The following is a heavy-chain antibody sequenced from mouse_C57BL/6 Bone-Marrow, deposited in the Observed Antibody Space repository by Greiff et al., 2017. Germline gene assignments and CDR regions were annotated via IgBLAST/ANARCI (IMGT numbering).Heavy chain of an antibody. CDR1: GYTFTSYW. J-gene: IGHJ4*01. Sequence: QVQLQQPGAELVRSGSSVKLSCKASGYTFTSYWMHWVKQRPIQGLEWIGNIDPSDSETHYNQKFKDKATLTVDKSSSTAYMQLSSLTSEDSAVYYCARRGYGSSYDAMDYWGQGTSVTVSS. CDR3: ARRGYGSSYDAMDY. CDR2: IDPSDSET. V-gene: IGHV1-52*01. D-gene: IGHD1-1*01.